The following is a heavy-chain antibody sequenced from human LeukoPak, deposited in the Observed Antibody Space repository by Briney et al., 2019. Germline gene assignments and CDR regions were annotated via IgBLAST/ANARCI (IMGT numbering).Heavy chain of an antibody. CDR1: GFNFNSYS. CDR2: ISFDGTEK. V-gene: IGHV3-30*01. D-gene: IGHD2-21*01. CDR3: ANTVVIGHYYYYGMDV. Sequence: GGSLRLSCAASGFNFNSYSMHWVRQAPGKGLECVALISFDGTEKHYADSVKGRFTISRDDSKNTLYLRLNSLRVEDTAVYYCANTVVIGHYYYYGMDVWGQGTTVTVSS. J-gene: IGHJ6*02.